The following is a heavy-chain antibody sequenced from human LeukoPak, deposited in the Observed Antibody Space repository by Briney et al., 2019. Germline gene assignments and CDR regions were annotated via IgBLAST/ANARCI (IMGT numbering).Heavy chain of an antibody. V-gene: IGHV4-34*01. D-gene: IGHD2-2*01. CDR1: GGSFSGYY. CDR2: INPSVST. Sequence: PSETLSLTCAVYGGSFSGYYWSWIRQPPGKGLEWIGEINPSVSTNYNPSLKSRVTISVDTSKSQFTLKLNSVTAADTAVYYCARDLEYCSSTSCPFDYWGQGTLVTVSS. CDR3: ARDLEYCSSTSCPFDY. J-gene: IGHJ4*02.